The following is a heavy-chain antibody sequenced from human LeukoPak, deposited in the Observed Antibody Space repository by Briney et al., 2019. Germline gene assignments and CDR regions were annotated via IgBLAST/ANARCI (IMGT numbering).Heavy chain of an antibody. V-gene: IGHV4-59*08. Sequence: SETLSLTCTVSGGSISSYYWSWIRQPPGKGLEWIGYIYYSGGTNYNPSLKSRVTISVDTSKNQFSLKLSSVTAADTAVYYCARTLDWGKSDDAFDIWGQGTMVIVSS. D-gene: IGHD3-9*01. CDR3: ARTLDWGKSDDAFDI. CDR1: GGSISSYY. CDR2: IYYSGGT. J-gene: IGHJ3*02.